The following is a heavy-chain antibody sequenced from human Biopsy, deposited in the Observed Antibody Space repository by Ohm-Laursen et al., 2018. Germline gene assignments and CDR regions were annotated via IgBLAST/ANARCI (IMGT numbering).Heavy chain of an antibody. CDR1: GYTFITYY. CDR3: ARDRIGGRGDLPDH. V-gene: IGHV1-46*01. CDR2: INPSGGST. J-gene: IGHJ4*02. Sequence: GASVKVSCKAFGYTFITYYVNWVRQAPGQGLEWMGKINPSGGSTSYAQKFQGRVTMTRDTSTTTVYMELSSLRSEDTAVYYCARDRIGGRGDLPDHWGQGTLVTVSS. D-gene: IGHD3-10*01.